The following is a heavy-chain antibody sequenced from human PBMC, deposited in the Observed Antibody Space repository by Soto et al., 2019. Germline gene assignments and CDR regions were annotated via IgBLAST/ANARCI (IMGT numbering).Heavy chain of an antibody. CDR2: TSYTGNT. CDR1: GGSGSSHH. J-gene: IGHJ6*01. V-gene: IGHV4-59*02. CDR3: ARATPAGFHHSCRT. Sequence: ETLTRTCFVSGGSGSSHHWSWIRQFPWQVLECIAYTSYTGNTNYNPSLQSRVTISLDTSKNQLSLKLTSMTSPDTACHDCARATPAGFHHSCRTWGRGTMV. D-gene: IGHD2-15*01.